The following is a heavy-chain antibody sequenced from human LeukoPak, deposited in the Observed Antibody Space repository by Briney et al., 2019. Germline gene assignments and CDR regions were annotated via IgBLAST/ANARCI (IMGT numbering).Heavy chain of an antibody. CDR1: GDSINNSY. Sequence: PSETLSLTCTVSGDSINNSYWSWIRQPAGKGLEWIGRIYSSGFSNYSPSLKSRVTMSVDVSKNQFSLKVTSVTAADTAVYYCARNALLSDSDYGMDVWGQGATVTVSS. J-gene: IGHJ6*02. V-gene: IGHV4-4*07. CDR2: IYSSGFS. D-gene: IGHD3-9*01. CDR3: ARNALLSDSDYGMDV.